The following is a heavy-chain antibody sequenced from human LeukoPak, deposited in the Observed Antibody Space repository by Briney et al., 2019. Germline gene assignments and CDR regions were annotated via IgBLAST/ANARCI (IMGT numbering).Heavy chain of an antibody. Sequence: PGGSLRLSCAASGFTFSNYAISWVRQAPGKGLEWVSALSGSGGSTYYADSVKGRLTISRDNTKNTLFLQMNSLRADDTAVYYCAKDVEDIVATIGRYWGQGTLVTVSS. CDR1: GFTFSNYA. CDR3: AKDVEDIVATIGRY. J-gene: IGHJ4*02. V-gene: IGHV3-23*01. CDR2: LSGSGGST. D-gene: IGHD5-12*01.